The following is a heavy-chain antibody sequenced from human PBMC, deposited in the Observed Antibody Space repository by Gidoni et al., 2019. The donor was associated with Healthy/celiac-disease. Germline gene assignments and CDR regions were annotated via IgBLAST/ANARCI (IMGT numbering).Heavy chain of an antibody. J-gene: IGHJ4*02. Sequence: QVTLKESGPVLVKPTETLTLTCTVSGFSLSNDRMGVSWIRQPPGKALEWLAHIFSNDEKSYSTSLKSRLTISKDTSKSQVVLTMTNMDPVDTATYYCARIGGLGYCTNGVCYPDDYWGQGTLVTVSS. D-gene: IGHD2-8*01. CDR1: GFSLSNDRMG. CDR3: ARIGGLGYCTNGVCYPDDY. V-gene: IGHV2-26*01. CDR2: IFSNDEK.